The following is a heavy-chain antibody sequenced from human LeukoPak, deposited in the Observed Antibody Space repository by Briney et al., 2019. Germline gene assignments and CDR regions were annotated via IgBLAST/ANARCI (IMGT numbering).Heavy chain of an antibody. D-gene: IGHD3-3*01. J-gene: IGHJ5*02. V-gene: IGHV1-2*02. Sequence: ASVKVSCKASGYTFTGYYMHWVRQAPGQGLEWMGWINPNSGGTNYAQKFQGRVTMTRDTSISTAYMGLSRLRSDDTAVYYCARDYAIFGVVRNWFDPWGQGTLVTVSS. CDR2: INPNSGGT. CDR1: GYTFTGYY. CDR3: ARDYAIFGVVRNWFDP.